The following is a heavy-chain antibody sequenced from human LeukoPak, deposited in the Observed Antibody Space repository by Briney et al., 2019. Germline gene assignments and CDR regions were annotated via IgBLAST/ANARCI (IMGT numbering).Heavy chain of an antibody. J-gene: IGHJ3*02. Sequence: GGSLRLSCVASGFTFSTYSMNWVRQAPGKGLEWVSYISSSSSTIYYADSVKGRFTISRDNAKNSLYLQMNSLRAEDTAVYYCARERSNYDFWSDAFDIWGQGTMVTVSS. D-gene: IGHD3-3*01. CDR2: ISSSSSTI. V-gene: IGHV3-48*01. CDR3: ARERSNYDFWSDAFDI. CDR1: GFTFSTYS.